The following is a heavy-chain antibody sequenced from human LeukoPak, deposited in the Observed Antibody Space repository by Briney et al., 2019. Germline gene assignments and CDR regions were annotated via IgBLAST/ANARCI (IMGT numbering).Heavy chain of an antibody. D-gene: IGHD4-17*01. CDR3: AKVNLDYGDYGERVDAFDI. CDR1: GFTFSSYG. J-gene: IGHJ3*02. CDR2: IRYDGSNK. Sequence: GGSLRLSCAASGFTFSSYGMHWVRQAPGKGLEWVAFIRYDGSNKYYADSVKGRFTISRDNSKNTLYLQMNSLRAEDTAVYYCAKVNLDYGDYGERVDAFDIWGQGTMVTASS. V-gene: IGHV3-30*02.